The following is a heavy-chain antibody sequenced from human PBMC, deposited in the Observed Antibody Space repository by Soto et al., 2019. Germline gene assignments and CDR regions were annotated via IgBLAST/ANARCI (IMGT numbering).Heavy chain of an antibody. CDR2: IYYSGST. J-gene: IGHJ4*02. V-gene: IGHV4-59*01. CDR1: GGSISSYY. D-gene: IGHD6-19*01. Sequence: SETLSLTCTVSGGSISSYYWSWIRQPPGKGLEWIGYIYYSGSTNYNPSLKSRVTISVDTSKNQFSLKLSSVTAADTAVYYCARGLAVAAPDYWGQGTLVTVSS. CDR3: ARGLAVAAPDY.